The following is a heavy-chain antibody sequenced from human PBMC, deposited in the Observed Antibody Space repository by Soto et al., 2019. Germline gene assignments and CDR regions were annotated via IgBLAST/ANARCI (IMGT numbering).Heavy chain of an antibody. V-gene: IGHV3-11*06. Sequence: AGGSLRLSCAASGFTFSDYYMNWIRQAPGKGLEWVSYISNSGRFTTYADSVQGRFTISRDNAKNALYLQMNSLRADDTAVYYCARDHYDALTGYHTPAFDYWGQGALVTVSS. CDR3: ARDHYDALTGYHTPAFDY. D-gene: IGHD3-9*01. CDR1: GFTFSDYY. CDR2: ISNSGRFT. J-gene: IGHJ4*02.